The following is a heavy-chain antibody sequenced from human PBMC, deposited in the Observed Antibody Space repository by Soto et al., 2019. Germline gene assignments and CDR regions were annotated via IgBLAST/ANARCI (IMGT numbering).Heavy chain of an antibody. Sequence: ASVKVSCKVSGYTLTELSMHWVRQAPGKGLEWMGGFDPEDGETIYAQKFQGRVTMTEDTSTDTAYMELSSLRSEDTAVYYCATYNSYCGGDCYNDYWGQGTLVTVSS. V-gene: IGHV1-24*01. CDR3: ATYNSYCGGDCYNDY. J-gene: IGHJ4*02. CDR1: GYTLTELS. D-gene: IGHD2-21*02. CDR2: FDPEDGET.